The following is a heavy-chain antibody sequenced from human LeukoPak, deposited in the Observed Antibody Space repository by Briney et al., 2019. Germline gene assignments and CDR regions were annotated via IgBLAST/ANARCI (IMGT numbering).Heavy chain of an antibody. CDR3: ARDQFASVSLGHWYFDL. CDR1: GGSISSYY. J-gene: IGHJ2*01. CDR2: IYYSGST. D-gene: IGHD3-10*01. V-gene: IGHV4-59*12. Sequence: PSETLSLTCTVSGGSISSYYWSWIRQPPGKGLEWIGYIYYSGSTNYNPSLKSRVTISVDTSKNQFSLKLSSVTAADTAVYYCARDQFASVSLGHWYFDLWGRGTLVTVSS.